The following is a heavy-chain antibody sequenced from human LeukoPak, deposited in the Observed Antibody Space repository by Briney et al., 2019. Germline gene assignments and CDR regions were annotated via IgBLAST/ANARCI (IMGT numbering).Heavy chain of an antibody. J-gene: IGHJ6*03. CDR3: AKDGSSSGYPYYMDV. D-gene: IGHD5-12*01. Sequence: TGGSLRLSCAASGFTFSSYAMSWVRQAPGKGLEWVSVISGSGGSTYYADSVKGRFTISRDNSKNTLYLQMNSLRAEDTAVYYCAKDGSSSGYPYYMDVWGKGTTVTVPS. V-gene: IGHV3-23*01. CDR1: GFTFSSYA. CDR2: ISGSGGST.